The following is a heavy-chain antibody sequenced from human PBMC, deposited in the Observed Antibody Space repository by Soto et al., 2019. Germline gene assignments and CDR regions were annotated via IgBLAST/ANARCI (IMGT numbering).Heavy chain of an antibody. V-gene: IGHV3-23*01. CDR1: GFTFSNYA. CDR3: ARVSGTITIFGVLIPTHWYFDL. J-gene: IGHJ2*01. Sequence: PGGSLRLSCAASGFTFSNYAMSWVRQAQGKGLEWVSGISSSGDSTHSAGSVKGRFTISRDNSKDTLYLQMNSLRAEDTAVYYCARVSGTITIFGVLIPTHWYFDLWGRGTLVTVSS. CDR2: ISSSGDST. D-gene: IGHD3-3*01.